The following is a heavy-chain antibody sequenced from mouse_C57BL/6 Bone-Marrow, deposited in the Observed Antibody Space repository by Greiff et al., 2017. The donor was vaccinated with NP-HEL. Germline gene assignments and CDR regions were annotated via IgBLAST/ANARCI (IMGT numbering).Heavy chain of an antibody. CDR2: ISSGGSYT. D-gene: IGHD1-1*01. V-gene: IGHV5-6*01. J-gene: IGHJ4*01. CDR3: ARAITTVVADYYAMDY. Sequence: EVHLVESGGDLVKPGGSLKLSCAASGFTFSSYGMSWVRQTPDKRLEWVATISSGGSYTYYPDSVKGRFTISRDNAKNTLYLQMSSLKSEDTAMYYCARAITTVVADYYAMDYWGQGTSVTVSS. CDR1: GFTFSSYG.